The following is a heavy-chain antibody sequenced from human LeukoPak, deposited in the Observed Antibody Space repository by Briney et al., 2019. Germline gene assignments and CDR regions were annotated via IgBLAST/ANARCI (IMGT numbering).Heavy chain of an antibody. CDR1: GGSFSGYY. Sequence: SETLSLTCAVYGGSFSGYYWSWIRQPPGKGLEWIGSIYYSGSTYYNPSLKSRVTISVDTSKNQFSLKLSSVTAADTAVYYCARDPVGATVVYFDYWGQGTLVTVSS. V-gene: IGHV4-34*01. CDR2: IYYSGST. J-gene: IGHJ4*02. D-gene: IGHD1-26*01. CDR3: ARDPVGATVVYFDY.